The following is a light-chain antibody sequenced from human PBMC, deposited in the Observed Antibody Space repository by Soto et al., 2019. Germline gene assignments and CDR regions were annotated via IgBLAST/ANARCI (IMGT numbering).Light chain of an antibody. CDR2: KVS. CDR3: MQATQFPLT. Sequence: DIVMTQSPLYLPVTPGEPASISCRSSQSLLHSDGNTYLSWLHQRPGQPPRLLIYKVSNRFSGVPDRFSGSGTGTDFTLKINRVESEDVGVYYCMQATQFPLTFGGGTKVEIK. J-gene: IGKJ4*01. V-gene: IGKV2-24*01. CDR1: QSLLHSDGNTY.